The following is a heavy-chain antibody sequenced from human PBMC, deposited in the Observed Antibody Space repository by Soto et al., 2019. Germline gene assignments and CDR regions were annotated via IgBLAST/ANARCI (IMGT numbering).Heavy chain of an antibody. CDR1: GFTFSSYG. CDR3: ARAILTMFGEDY. Sequence: VQLVESGGGVVQPGRSLRLSCAASGFTFSSYGMHWVRQPPGKGLEWVAVISYVGSDKYYADSVKGRFTISRANSKNTLYLQMNSLRAEDTAVYYCARAILTMFGEDYWGQGTLVTVSS. CDR2: ISYVGSDK. J-gene: IGHJ4*02. V-gene: IGHV3-30*03. D-gene: IGHD3-3*01.